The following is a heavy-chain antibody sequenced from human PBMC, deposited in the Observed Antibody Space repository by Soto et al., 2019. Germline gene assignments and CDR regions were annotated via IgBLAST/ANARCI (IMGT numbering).Heavy chain of an antibody. CDR1: GFTFSSYG. CDR2: ISYDGSNK. D-gene: IGHD5-18*01. Sequence: PGGSLRLSCAASGFTFSSYGMHWVRQAPGKGLEWVAVISYDGSNKYYADSVKGRFTISRDNSKNTLYLQMNSLRAEDTAVYYCAKEHGYSYGYTYYYYYMDVWGKGTTVTVS. J-gene: IGHJ6*03. V-gene: IGHV3-30*18. CDR3: AKEHGYSYGYTYYYYYMDV.